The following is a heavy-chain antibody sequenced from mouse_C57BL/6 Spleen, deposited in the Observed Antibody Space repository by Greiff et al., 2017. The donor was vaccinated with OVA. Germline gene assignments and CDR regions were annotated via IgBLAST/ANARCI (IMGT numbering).Heavy chain of an antibody. CDR1: GYTFTSYW. Sequence: QVQLQQPGAELVKPGASVKLSCKASGYTFTSYWMQWVKQRPGQGLEWIGEIDPSDSYTNYNQKFKGKATLTVNTSSSTAYMQLSSLTSEDSAVYYCARSHGNYDWYYAMDYWGQGTSVTVSS. V-gene: IGHV1-50*01. CDR3: ARSHGNYDWYYAMDY. D-gene: IGHD2-1*01. CDR2: IDPSDSYT. J-gene: IGHJ4*01.